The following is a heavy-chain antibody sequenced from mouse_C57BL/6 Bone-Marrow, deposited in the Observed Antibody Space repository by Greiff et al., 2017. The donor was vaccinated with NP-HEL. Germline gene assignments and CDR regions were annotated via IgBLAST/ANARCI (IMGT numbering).Heavy chain of an antibody. J-gene: IGHJ2*01. Sequence: VQLQQSGPVLVKPGASVKMSCKASGYTFTDYYMTWVKQSPGKSLEWIGVINPYNGGTSYNQKFKGKATLTVDKSSSTAYMELNSLTSEDSAVDYCARRVYYGSSYDYWGQGTTLTVSS. CDR3: ARRVYYGSSYDY. V-gene: IGHV1-19*01. CDR2: INPYNGGT. D-gene: IGHD1-1*01. CDR1: GYTFTDYY.